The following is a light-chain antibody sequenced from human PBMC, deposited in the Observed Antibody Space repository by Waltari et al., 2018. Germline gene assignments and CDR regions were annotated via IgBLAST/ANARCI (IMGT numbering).Light chain of an antibody. CDR3: NSYTSTWV. Sequence: QSALTQSASVSGSPGQSLTISCTGTSSDFAVFIYVFWYQQHPGKAPQLNIYDVSTPPFGVCIRFSGSKSANSASLTSSGVQAEDEDDCYCNSYTSTWVFGGGTKLTVL. CDR1: SSDFAVFIY. V-gene: IGLV2-14*01. J-gene: IGLJ3*02. CDR2: DVS.